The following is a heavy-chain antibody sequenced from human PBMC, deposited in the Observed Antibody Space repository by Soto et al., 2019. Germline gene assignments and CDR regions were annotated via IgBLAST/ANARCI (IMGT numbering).Heavy chain of an antibody. CDR3: ARGPYASCEVPAAIALYYCYYGMDV. Sequence: PSETLSLTCAVYGGSFSGYYWSWIRQPPGKGLEWIGEINHSGSTNYNPSLKSRVTISVDTSKNQFSLKLSSVTAADTAVYYCARGPYASCEVPAAIALYYCYYGMDVWGQGTSVTVSS. D-gene: IGHD2-2*01. CDR2: INHSGST. CDR1: GGSFSGYY. V-gene: IGHV4-34*01. J-gene: IGHJ6*02.